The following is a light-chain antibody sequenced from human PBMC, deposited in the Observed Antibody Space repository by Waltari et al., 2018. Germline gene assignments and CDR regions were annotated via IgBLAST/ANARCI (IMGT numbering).Light chain of an antibody. Sequence: SSELTQDPAVSVALGQPVRITCPGDSTRSYYPIWYQQKPGQAPVLVIYGKNNRPSGIPDRFSGSSSGNTASLTITGAQAEDEADYYCNSRDSSGNHLLFGGGTKLTVL. J-gene: IGLJ2*01. CDR2: GKN. CDR3: NSRDSSGNHLL. CDR1: STRSYY. V-gene: IGLV3-19*01.